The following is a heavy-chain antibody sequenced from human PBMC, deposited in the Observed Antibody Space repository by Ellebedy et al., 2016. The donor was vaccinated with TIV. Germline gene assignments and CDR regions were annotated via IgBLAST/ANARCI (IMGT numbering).Heavy chain of an antibody. J-gene: IGHJ4*02. D-gene: IGHD1-1*01. V-gene: IGHV3-74*01. Sequence: GESLKISCAASGFTFRSYWLHWVRQAPGKGLVWVSRINSDGSSTSYADSVKGRFTISRDNAKHTLYLQMNSLRAEDTAVYYCARDVEAQYIFDYWGQGTLVTVSS. CDR2: INSDGSST. CDR1: GFTFRSYW. CDR3: ARDVEAQYIFDY.